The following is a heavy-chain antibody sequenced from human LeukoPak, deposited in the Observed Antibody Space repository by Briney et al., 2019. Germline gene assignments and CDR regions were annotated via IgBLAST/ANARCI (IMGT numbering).Heavy chain of an antibody. V-gene: IGHV3-30*18. CDR1: GFTFRSYG. D-gene: IGHD3-10*02. Sequence: GGSLILSCAASGFTFRSYGMHWVRQAPGKGLEWVAVVSYDGSNTNYADSVKGRFTISRDNSKNTLYLQMNILRAEDTAVYYCAKSMVGPRGYYYYGMDVWGQGTTVTVSS. J-gene: IGHJ6*02. CDR3: AKSMVGPRGYYYYGMDV. CDR2: VSYDGSNT.